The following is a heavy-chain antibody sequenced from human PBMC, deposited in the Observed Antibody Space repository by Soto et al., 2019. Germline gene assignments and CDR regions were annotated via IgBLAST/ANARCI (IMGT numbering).Heavy chain of an antibody. Sequence: XSVKVSCKVSGSTLTELSMHWVRQAPGKGLEWMXGFDHXDGEKIYAQKXXGRVTMTXXKSNDTAYMELRSMRSEDTAVYYCATEKVAGHYWGQGTLVTVSS. D-gene: IGHD6-19*01. V-gene: IGHV1-24*01. CDR1: GSTLTELS. J-gene: IGHJ4*02. CDR2: FDHXDGEK. CDR3: ATEKVAGHY.